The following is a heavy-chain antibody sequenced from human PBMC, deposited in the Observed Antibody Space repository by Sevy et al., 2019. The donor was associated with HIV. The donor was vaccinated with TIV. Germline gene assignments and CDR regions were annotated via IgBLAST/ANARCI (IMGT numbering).Heavy chain of an antibody. J-gene: IGHJ6*02. CDR1: GFTFSSYS. Sequence: GGSLRLSCAASGFTFSSYSMNWVRQAPGKGLEWVSSISSSGSYIYYADSVKGRFTISRDNAKNSLYQQMNSLRAEDTAVYYCARDSSSWTGGLSRYYGMDVWGQGTTVTVSS. CDR2: ISSSGSYI. V-gene: IGHV3-21*01. CDR3: ARDSSSWTGGLSRYYGMDV. D-gene: IGHD6-13*01.